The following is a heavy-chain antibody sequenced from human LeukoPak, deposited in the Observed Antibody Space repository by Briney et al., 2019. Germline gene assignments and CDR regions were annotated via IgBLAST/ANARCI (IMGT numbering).Heavy chain of an antibody. D-gene: IGHD6-19*01. CDR3: ARRGIAVAGGYYFDY. Sequence: GVSLKISCKGSGYSFTSYWIGWVRHMPGKGLEWMGFTYPGDSDTRYSPSFQGQVNISADKSISTAYLQWSSLKASDTAMYYCARRGIAVAGGYYFDYWGQGTLVTVSS. CDR1: GYSFTSYW. J-gene: IGHJ4*02. CDR2: TYPGDSDT. V-gene: IGHV5-51*01.